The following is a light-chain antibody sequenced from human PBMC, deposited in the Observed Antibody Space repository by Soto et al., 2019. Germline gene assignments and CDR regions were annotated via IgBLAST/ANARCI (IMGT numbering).Light chain of an antibody. CDR3: QQYGSSPPT. CDR2: GAS. Sequence: EIVLTQSPGTLSLSPGERATLSCRASQSVTSNYLAWYQHKPGQAPRLLIYGASSRATGTPDRFSGSGSGTDFTLTINRLEPEDFALYYCQQYGSSPPTFGQGTKVDIK. J-gene: IGKJ1*01. CDR1: QSVTSNY. V-gene: IGKV3-20*01.